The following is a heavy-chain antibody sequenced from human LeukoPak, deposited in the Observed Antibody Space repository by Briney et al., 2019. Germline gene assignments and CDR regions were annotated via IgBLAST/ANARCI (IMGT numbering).Heavy chain of an antibody. CDR2: IIPIFGTA. CDR1: GGTFSSYA. J-gene: IGHJ6*03. CDR3: ASSSSSWRRIHYYYYMDV. Sequence: SVKVSCKASGGTFSSYAISWVRQAPGQGLEWMGGIIPIFGTANYAQKFQGRVTITTDESTSTAYMELSSLRSEDTAVYYCASSSSSWRRIHYYYYMDVWGKGTTVTVSS. V-gene: IGHV1-69*05. D-gene: IGHD6-13*01.